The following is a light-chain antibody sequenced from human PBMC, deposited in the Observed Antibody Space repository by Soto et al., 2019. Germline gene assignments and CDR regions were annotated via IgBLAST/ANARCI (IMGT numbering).Light chain of an antibody. V-gene: IGKV3-15*01. CDR3: QQYNNWPPIT. CDR1: QSVSSN. Sequence: EIVMTQSPATLSVSPGERATLSCRASQSVSSNLAWYQQKPGQAPRLLIYDASTRATGFPARFSGSGSGTEFALTISSLQSEDFAVYYCQQYNNWPPITFGQGTRLEIK. CDR2: DAS. J-gene: IGKJ5*01.